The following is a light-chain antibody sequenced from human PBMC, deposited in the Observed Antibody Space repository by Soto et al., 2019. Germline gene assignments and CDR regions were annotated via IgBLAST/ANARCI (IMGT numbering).Light chain of an antibody. CDR1: QSGRTF. CDR3: QQRSTWPPIT. Sequence: ESVLTQSPATLSLSPGEGATLSCRASQSGRTFLVWYQQRPGQAPRLLIYDASHRAAGIPARFSGSGFGTDFTLTISSLEPEDAAVYYCQQRSTWPPITFGQGTRLAI. V-gene: IGKV3-11*01. CDR2: DAS. J-gene: IGKJ5*01.